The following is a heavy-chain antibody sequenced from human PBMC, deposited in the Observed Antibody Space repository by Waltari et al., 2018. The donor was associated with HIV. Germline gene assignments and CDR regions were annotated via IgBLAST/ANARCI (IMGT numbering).Heavy chain of an antibody. V-gene: IGHV3-15*01. CDR2: IKSKTEGWTT. Sequence: EVQLVESGGGLVKPGGSLRLSCADSGVSFSDVWLNWVRQAPGQGLEWVGQIKSKTEGWTTDYAAPVKGRFTISRDDSKNMLFLEMNSLNTDDTASYYCTVGKSSGYYWGQGTLVTVSS. CDR1: GVSFSDVW. D-gene: IGHD3-22*01. J-gene: IGHJ4*02. CDR3: TVGKSSGYY.